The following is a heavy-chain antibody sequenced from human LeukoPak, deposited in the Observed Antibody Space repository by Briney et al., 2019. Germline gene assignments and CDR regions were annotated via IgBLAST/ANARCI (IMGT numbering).Heavy chain of an antibody. J-gene: IGHJ4*02. V-gene: IGHV3-21*01. CDR2: ISGDSVHK. CDR1: GFTFSNLG. Sequence: PGGSLRLSCAASGFTFSNLGMNWVRQAAGKGLEWVSSISGDSVHKYYADSVRGRFTISRDNAKNSLYLELNSLRAEDTAVYYCAKFETARCNYGSFESWGQGTLVTVSS. CDR3: AKFETARCNYGSFES. D-gene: IGHD3-10*01.